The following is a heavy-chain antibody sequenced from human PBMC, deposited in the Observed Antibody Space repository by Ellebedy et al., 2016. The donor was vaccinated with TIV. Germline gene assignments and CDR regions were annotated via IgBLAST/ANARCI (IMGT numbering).Heavy chain of an antibody. J-gene: IGHJ4*02. CDR2: INGGGDSI. CDR3: AKGTGYSDYDLLDY. Sequence: GESLKISCAASGFTFSSYAMGWVRQAPGKGLEWVSGINGGGDSIDYADSVKGRFTISRDNPKNTLYLQLNTLRAEDTAVYYCAKGTGYSDYDLLDYWGQGTLLTVSS. D-gene: IGHD5-12*01. CDR1: GFTFSSYA. V-gene: IGHV3-23*01.